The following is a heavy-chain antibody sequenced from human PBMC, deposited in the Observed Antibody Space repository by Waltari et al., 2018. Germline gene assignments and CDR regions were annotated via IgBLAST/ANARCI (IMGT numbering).Heavy chain of an antibody. V-gene: IGHV4-59*01. J-gene: IGHJ4*02. CDR1: GGSISTYY. D-gene: IGHD5-12*01. CDR3: ARGYSGNYGRFDY. CDR2: IYYSGTT. Sequence: QVQLQESGPGLVKPSETLSLTCTVSGGSISTYYWSWIRQPPGKGLEWIGYIYYSGTTNYNPYLKSRVTISVDTSKNQFSLKLSSVTAADTAVYYCARGYSGNYGRFDYWGQGTLVTVSS.